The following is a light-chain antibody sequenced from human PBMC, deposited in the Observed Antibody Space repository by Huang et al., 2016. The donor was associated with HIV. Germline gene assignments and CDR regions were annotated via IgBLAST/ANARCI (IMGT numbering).Light chain of an antibody. CDR3: QQYNNWWT. CDR2: GAS. Sequence: EILMTQSPATLSVSPGERATLSCRASQSVGTNLAWYQQRPGQAPRLLFYGASTRATDIPARFSGSGSGTEFSLTISSLQSEDFAVYYCQQYNNWWTFGQGTKVEIK. CDR1: QSVGTN. J-gene: IGKJ1*01. V-gene: IGKV3-15*01.